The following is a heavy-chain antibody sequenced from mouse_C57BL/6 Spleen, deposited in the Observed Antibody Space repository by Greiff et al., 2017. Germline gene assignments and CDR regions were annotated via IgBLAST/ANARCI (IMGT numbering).Heavy chain of an antibody. J-gene: IGHJ2*01. D-gene: IGHD2-1*01. CDR1: GYTFTSYW. Sequence: VQLQQPGAELVKPGASVKLSCKASGYTFTSYWMHWVKQRPGQGLEWIGMIHPNSGSPNYNAKFKSKATLTVDKASSPAYMQLSSLTSEDSAFYYCSRGYCNYDYCGQGTTLTVSS. V-gene: IGHV1-64*01. CDR2: IHPNSGSP. CDR3: SRGYCNYDY.